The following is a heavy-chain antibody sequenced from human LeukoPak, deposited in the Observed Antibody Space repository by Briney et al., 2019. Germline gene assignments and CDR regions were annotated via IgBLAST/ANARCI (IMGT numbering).Heavy chain of an antibody. CDR2: MNPNSGNT. Sequence: ASVKVSCKASGYTFTSYDINWVRQATGQGLEWMGWMNPNSGNTGCAQKFQGRVTMTRNTSISTAYMELSSLRSEDTAVYYCARPRRSNPYYFDYWGQGTLVTVSS. J-gene: IGHJ4*02. CDR1: GYTFTSYD. CDR3: ARPRRSNPYYFDY. D-gene: IGHD1-14*01. V-gene: IGHV1-8*01.